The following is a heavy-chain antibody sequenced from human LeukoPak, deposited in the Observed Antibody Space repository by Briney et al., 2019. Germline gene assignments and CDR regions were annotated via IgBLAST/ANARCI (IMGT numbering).Heavy chain of an antibody. V-gene: IGHV4-34*01. CDR3: ARGLTRAGGIAFFDLLPLPFFDF. CDR2: VNHSDST. Sequence: SETLSLTCAVYGGSFSGYYWSWVRQPPGKGLEWIGEVNHSDSTNYNPSLKSRIAISVDTSKNQFSLKLTSVTAADTAVYYCARGLTRAGGIAFFDLLPLPFFDFWGQGSLVTVSS. D-gene: IGHD3-3*02. J-gene: IGHJ4*02. CDR1: GGSFSGYY.